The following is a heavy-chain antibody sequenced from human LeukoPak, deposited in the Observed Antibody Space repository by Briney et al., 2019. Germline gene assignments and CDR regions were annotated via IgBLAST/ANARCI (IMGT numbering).Heavy chain of an antibody. CDR3: ARVLALIISSSWSVFDY. D-gene: IGHD6-13*01. CDR1: GGSISSGGYY. J-gene: IGHJ4*02. Sequence: PSETLSLTCTVSGGSISSGGYYWSWIRQHPGKGLEWIGYIYYSGSTYYNPSLKSRVTISVDTSKNQFSLKLSSVTAADTAVYYCARVLALIISSSWSVFDYWGQGTLVTVSS. CDR2: IYYSGST. V-gene: IGHV4-31*03.